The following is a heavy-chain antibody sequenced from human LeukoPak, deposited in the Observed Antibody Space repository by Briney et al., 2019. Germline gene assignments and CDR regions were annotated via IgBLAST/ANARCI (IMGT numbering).Heavy chain of an antibody. CDR3: ARDLGPILTGYYDYYYYTMDV. CDR1: GFTVSSNY. V-gene: IGHV3-66*01. Sequence: PGGSLRLSCAASGFTVSSNYMSWVRQAPGKGLEWVSVIYSGGSTFYADSVKGRFTISRDNSKNTLYLQMNSLRAEDTAVYYCARDLGPILTGYYDYYYYTMDVWGQGTTVTVSS. J-gene: IGHJ6*02. D-gene: IGHD3-9*01. CDR2: IYSGGST.